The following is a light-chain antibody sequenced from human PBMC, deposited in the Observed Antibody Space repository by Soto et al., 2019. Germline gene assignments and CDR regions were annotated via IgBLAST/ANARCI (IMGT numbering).Light chain of an antibody. CDR1: DSDVGTYKY. CDR2: DVT. Sequence: QSALTQTRSVSGSPGQSVTISCSGTDSDVGTYKYVSWYQQHPGKAPKLLIYDVTRRPSGVPDRFSGSKSGNTASLTISGLQAEDEADYYCCSYAGTYTYVFETGTKLTVL. CDR3: CSYAGTYTYV. J-gene: IGLJ1*01. V-gene: IGLV2-11*01.